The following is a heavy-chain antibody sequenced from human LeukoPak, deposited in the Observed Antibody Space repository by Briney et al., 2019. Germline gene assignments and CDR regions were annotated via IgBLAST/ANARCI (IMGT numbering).Heavy chain of an antibody. D-gene: IGHD6-6*01. Sequence: SVKVSCKASGGTFSSYAISWVRQAPGQGLEWMGGIIPIFGTANYAQKFQGRVTITADESTSTAYMELSSLRSEDTAVYYCARDGIAARTYYYYYYMDVWGKGTTVTVSS. V-gene: IGHV1-69*13. J-gene: IGHJ6*03. CDR1: GGTFSSYA. CDR2: IIPIFGTA. CDR3: ARDGIAARTYYYYYYMDV.